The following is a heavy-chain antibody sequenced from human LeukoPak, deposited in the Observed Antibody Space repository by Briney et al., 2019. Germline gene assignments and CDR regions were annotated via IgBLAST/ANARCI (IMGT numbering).Heavy chain of an antibody. CDR3: AKRLVKHDY. J-gene: IGHJ4*02. Sequence: PGGSLRLSCAASGFTFSSYSMNWVRQAPGKGLEWVSYISSSSSTIYYADSVKGRFTISRDNAKNSLYLQMNSLRAEDTAVYYCAKRLVKHDYWGQGTLVTVSS. V-gene: IGHV3-48*01. CDR1: GFTFSSYS. CDR2: ISSSSSTI. D-gene: IGHD1-26*01.